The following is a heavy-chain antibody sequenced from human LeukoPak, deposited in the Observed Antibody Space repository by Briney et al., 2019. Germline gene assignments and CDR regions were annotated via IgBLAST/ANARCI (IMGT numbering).Heavy chain of an antibody. D-gene: IGHD6-19*01. Sequence: ASVKVSCKASGYTFTGYYMHWVRQAPGQGLEWMGWINPNSGGTNYAQKFQGRVTMTRDTSISTAYMELSRLRSDDTAVYYCARDPAVAGTGWFDPWGQGTLVTVSS. CDR3: ARDPAVAGTGWFDP. CDR2: INPNSGGT. J-gene: IGHJ5*02. V-gene: IGHV1-2*02. CDR1: GYTFTGYY.